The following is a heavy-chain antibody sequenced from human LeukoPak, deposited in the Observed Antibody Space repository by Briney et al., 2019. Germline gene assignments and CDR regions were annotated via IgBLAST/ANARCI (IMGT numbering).Heavy chain of an antibody. J-gene: IGHJ4*02. CDR3: ARDRVTMVRGRRYYFDY. V-gene: IGHV3-48*02. CDR1: GFTFSSYS. Sequence: PGGSLRLSCAASGFTFSSYSMNWVRQAPGKGLEWVSYISSSSSTIYYADSVKGRFTISRDNAKNSLYLQMNSLRDEDTAVYYCARDRVTMVRGRRYYFDYWGQGTLVTVSS. D-gene: IGHD3-10*01. CDR2: ISSSSSTI.